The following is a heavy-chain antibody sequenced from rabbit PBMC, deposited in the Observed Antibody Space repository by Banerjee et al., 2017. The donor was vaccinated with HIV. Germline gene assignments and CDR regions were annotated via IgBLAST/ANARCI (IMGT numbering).Heavy chain of an antibody. CDR3: ARGGGYAEYGYALNL. V-gene: IGHV1S45*01. CDR1: GFDFISNAV. J-gene: IGHJ4*01. Sequence: QQQLEESGGGLVKPGASLTLTCTASGFDFISNAVCWVRQAPGKGLEWIACIYAGSSGSTYYASWAKGRFTISSDNAQNTVFLQMTSLTAADTTTYFCARGGGYAEYGYALNLWGPGTLVTVS. CDR2: IYAGSSGST. D-gene: IGHD6-1*01.